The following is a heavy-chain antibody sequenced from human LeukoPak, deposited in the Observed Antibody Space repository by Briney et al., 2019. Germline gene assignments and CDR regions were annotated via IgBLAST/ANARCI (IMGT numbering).Heavy chain of an antibody. V-gene: IGHV4-59*01. CDR3: ARTWELRPNDAFDI. D-gene: IGHD1-26*01. CDR1: GGSISSYY. CDR2: IYYSGST. J-gene: IGHJ3*02. Sequence: SETLSLTCTVSGGSISSYYWSWIRQPPGKGLEWIGYIYYSGSTNYNPSLKSRVTISVDTSKNQSSLKLSSVTAADTAVYYCARTWELRPNDAFDIWGQGTMVTVSS.